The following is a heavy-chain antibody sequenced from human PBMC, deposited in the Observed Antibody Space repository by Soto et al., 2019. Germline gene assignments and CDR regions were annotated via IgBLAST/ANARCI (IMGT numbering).Heavy chain of an antibody. CDR1: GDSVGNGPYY. V-gene: IGHV4-61*01. Sequence: QVRLQESGPGLVKPSETLSLSCLVSGDSVGNGPYYWSWLRQSPGVGLEWVAYIYYSGSTNVNPPLESRFNMSIDRPKNQVFLELRSDTAADSAVYFCERVGSICHSGGCYYYNGLRVCGEGATVAISS. J-gene: IGHJ6*01. D-gene: IGHD3-3*02. CDR3: ERVGSICHSGGCYYYNGLRV. CDR2: IYYSGST.